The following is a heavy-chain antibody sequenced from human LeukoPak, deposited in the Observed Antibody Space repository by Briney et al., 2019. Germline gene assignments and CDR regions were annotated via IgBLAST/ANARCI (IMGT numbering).Heavy chain of an antibody. V-gene: IGHV3-23*01. CDR1: GFSFSSYA. D-gene: IGHD5-24*01. Sequence: GGSLRLSCATSGFSFSSYAMSWVRQAPGKGLEWVSAMSSSDDGRCYAASVRGRFTISRDHSRSALYLQLHSLRAEDAAVYYCAKDQAGYTAGIFDYWGQGTLVTVSS. CDR3: AKDQAGYTAGIFDY. J-gene: IGHJ4*02. CDR2: MSSSDDGR.